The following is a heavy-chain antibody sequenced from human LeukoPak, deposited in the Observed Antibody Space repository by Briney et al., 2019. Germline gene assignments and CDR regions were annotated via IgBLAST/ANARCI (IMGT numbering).Heavy chain of an antibody. CDR1: RFTFSSHW. CDR3: ARDGYSSSWYKDYYYGMDV. V-gene: IGHV3-7*01. Sequence: GGSLRLSCEASRFTFSSHWMTWVRQAPGKGLEWVATIKQDGSDKYYVDSVKGRFTISRDNAKNSLYLQMNSLRAEDTAVYYCARDGYSSSWYKDYYYGMDVWGQGTTVTVSS. D-gene: IGHD6-13*01. J-gene: IGHJ6*02. CDR2: IKQDGSDK.